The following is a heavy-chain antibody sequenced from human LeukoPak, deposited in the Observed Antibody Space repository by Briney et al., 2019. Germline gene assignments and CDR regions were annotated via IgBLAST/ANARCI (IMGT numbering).Heavy chain of an antibody. D-gene: IGHD2-2*01. Sequence: PSETLSLTCAVYGGSFSGYYWSWIRQPPGKGLEWIGEISHSGSTNYNPSLKSRVTISVDTSKNQFSLKLSSVTAADTAVYYCASIPQGYCSSTSCPINDYWGQGTLVTVSS. CDR2: ISHSGST. CDR3: ASIPQGYCSSTSCPINDY. V-gene: IGHV4-34*01. J-gene: IGHJ4*02. CDR1: GGSFSGYY.